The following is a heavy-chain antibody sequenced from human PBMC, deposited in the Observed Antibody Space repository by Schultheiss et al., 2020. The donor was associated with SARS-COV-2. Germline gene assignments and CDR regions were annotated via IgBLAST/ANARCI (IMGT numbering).Heavy chain of an antibody. CDR3: ARDHFGQIPPLNWFDP. CDR2: IYTSGST. CDR1: GGSISSGSYY. D-gene: IGHD3-16*01. V-gene: IGHV4-61*02. J-gene: IGHJ5*02. Sequence: SETLSLTCTVSGGSISSGSYYWSWIRQPPGKGLEWIGRIYTSGSTNYNPSLKSRVTMSVDTSKNQFSLKLSSVTAADTAVYYCARDHFGQIPPLNWFDPWGQGTLVTVSS.